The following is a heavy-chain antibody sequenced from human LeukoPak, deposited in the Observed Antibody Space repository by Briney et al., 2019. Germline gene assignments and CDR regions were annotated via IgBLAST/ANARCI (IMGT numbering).Heavy chain of an antibody. J-gene: IGHJ3*02. D-gene: IGHD3-22*01. CDR2: IYYSGGT. CDR1: GGSINYYY. V-gene: IGHV4-59*01. CDR3: ARDSPYYYDSSGYYLDAFDI. Sequence: KPSETLSLTCTVSGGSINYYYWMWIRQPPGKGLEWIGYIYYSGGTHYNPSLKSRVTMLVDTSKNQFSLRLTAVTAADTAVYYCARDSPYYYDSSGYYLDAFDIWGQGTMVTVSS.